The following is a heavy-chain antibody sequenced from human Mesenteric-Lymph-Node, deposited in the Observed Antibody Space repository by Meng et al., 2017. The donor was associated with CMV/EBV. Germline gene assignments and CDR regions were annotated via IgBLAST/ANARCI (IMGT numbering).Heavy chain of an antibody. D-gene: IGHD5-18*01. CDR1: GFTFSSYG. CDR3: ARGRDTAMVTCDY. J-gene: IGHJ4*02. V-gene: IGHV3-21*01. CDR2: ISSSSSYI. Sequence: GESLKISCAASGFTFSSYGMNWVRQAPGKGLEWVSSISSSSSYIYYADSVKGRFTISRDNAKNSLYLQMNSLRAEDTAVYYCARGRDTAMVTCDYWGQGTLVTVSS.